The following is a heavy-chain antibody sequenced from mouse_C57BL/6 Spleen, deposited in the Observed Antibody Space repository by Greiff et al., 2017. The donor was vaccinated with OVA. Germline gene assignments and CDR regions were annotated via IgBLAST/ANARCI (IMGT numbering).Heavy chain of an antibody. D-gene: IGHD1-1*01. Sequence: EVQLQESGPELVKPGASVKIPCKASGYTFTDYNMDWVKQSHGKSLEWIGDINPNNGGTIYNQKFKGKATLTVDKSSSTAYMELRSLTSEDTAVYYCARERDYDGSSYRYFDVWGTGTTVTVSS. V-gene: IGHV1-18*01. CDR1: GYTFTDYN. CDR3: ARERDYDGSSYRYFDV. CDR2: INPNNGGT. J-gene: IGHJ1*03.